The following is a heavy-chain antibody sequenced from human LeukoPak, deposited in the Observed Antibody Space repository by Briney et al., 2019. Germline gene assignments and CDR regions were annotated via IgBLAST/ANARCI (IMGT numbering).Heavy chain of an antibody. CDR3: ARVTGSYSFDY. J-gene: IGHJ4*02. Sequence: GGSLRLSCAASGFTFSSYAMHWVRQAPGKGLEWVAVISYDGSNKYYADSVKGRFTISRDNSKNTLYLQMNSLRAEDTAVYYCARVTGSYSFDYWGQGTLVTVSS. V-gene: IGHV3-30*04. D-gene: IGHD1-26*01. CDR2: ISYDGSNK. CDR1: GFTFSSYA.